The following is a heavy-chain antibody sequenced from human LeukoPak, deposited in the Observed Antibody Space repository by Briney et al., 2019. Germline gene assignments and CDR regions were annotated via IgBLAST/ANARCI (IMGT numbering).Heavy chain of an antibody. V-gene: IGHV5-51*01. CDR3: ARQGYSSDWTVSGAFVI. CDR2: IYPGDSDT. CDR1: GYSFSSYW. J-gene: IGHJ3*02. Sequence: GESLKISCKGSGYSFSSYWIGWVRQMPGKGLEWMGIIYPGDSDTRYSPSFQGQVTISADKSISTAYLQWSSLEASDTAMYYCARQGYSSDWTVSGAFVIWGQGTMVTVSS. D-gene: IGHD6-19*01.